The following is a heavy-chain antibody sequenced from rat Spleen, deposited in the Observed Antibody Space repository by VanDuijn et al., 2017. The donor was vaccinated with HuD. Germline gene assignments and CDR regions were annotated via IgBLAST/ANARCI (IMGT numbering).Heavy chain of an antibody. CDR3: ATDGYYDGTYYSVYVMDA. CDR1: GFTFSNFG. D-gene: IGHD1-12*02. Sequence: EVQLVESGGGLVQPGSSLKVSCVASGFTFSNFGMHWIRQARTKGLEWVAPISPSGAISNYRDSVQGRFTISRDKAKSTLYLQMDSLRSEDSATYYCATDGYYDGTYYSVYVMDAWGQGASVTVSS. J-gene: IGHJ4*01. V-gene: IGHV5-19*01. CDR2: ISPSGAIS.